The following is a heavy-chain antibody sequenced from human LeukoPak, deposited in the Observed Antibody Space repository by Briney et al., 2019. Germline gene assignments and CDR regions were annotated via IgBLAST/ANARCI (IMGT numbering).Heavy chain of an antibody. V-gene: IGHV3-43*01. J-gene: IGHJ1*01. CDR3: VTDRAGSTSVGFSHH. CDR2: ISRRGGGI. CDR1: GFIFGGYS. D-gene: IGHD2-2*01. Sequence: GGSLRLSCAASGFIFGGYSMHWVRQAPGKGLEWVSLISRRGGGIDYADSVKGRFTISRDNSKKSLYLQMNSLRAEDTAVYYCVTDRAGSTSVGFSHHRGQGTLVTVSS.